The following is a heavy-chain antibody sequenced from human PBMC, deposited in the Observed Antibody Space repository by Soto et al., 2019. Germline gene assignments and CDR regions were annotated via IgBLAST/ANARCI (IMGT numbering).Heavy chain of an antibody. V-gene: IGHV3-13*01. J-gene: IGHJ3*01. Sequence: EVQLVESGGGLVQPGESLRLSCEASGFNFSSYDMHWVRQATGKGLEWVSVIGTAGDTYYPGSVNGRFTISRENAKNSLYLQMNSLRAGDTAVYYCARAGQGASCSGGSCYLGASDVWGQGTMVTVSS. CDR3: ARAGQGASCSGGSCYLGASDV. D-gene: IGHD2-15*01. CDR2: IGTAGDT. CDR1: GFNFSSYD.